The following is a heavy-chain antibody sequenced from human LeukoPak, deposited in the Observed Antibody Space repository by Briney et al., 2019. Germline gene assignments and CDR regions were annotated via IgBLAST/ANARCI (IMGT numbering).Heavy chain of an antibody. CDR3: ARDSASGYHYYYGMDV. Sequence: ASVKVSCKASGYTFTGYYMHWVRQAPGQGLEWMGGIIPIFGTANYAQKFQGRVTITADESTSTAYMELSSLRSEDTAVYYCARDSASGYHYYYGMDVWGQGTTVTVSS. J-gene: IGHJ6*02. CDR2: IIPIFGTA. D-gene: IGHD3-22*01. V-gene: IGHV1-69*13. CDR1: GYTFTGYY.